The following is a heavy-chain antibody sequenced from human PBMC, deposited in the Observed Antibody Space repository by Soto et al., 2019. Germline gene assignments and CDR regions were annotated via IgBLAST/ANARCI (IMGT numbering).Heavy chain of an antibody. CDR3: VRGDKGGFDL. CDR1: GFTFNYYW. D-gene: IGHD2-21*02. J-gene: IGHJ3*01. CDR2: IHSDGSTT. V-gene: IGHV3-74*01. Sequence: EVHLVESEGGLVQRGGSLRLFWAASGFTFNYYWMHWVRQAPGQGLVWVSHIHSDGSTTTYADSVKGRFTISRDNAKNTLYLQMNSLRAEDTAVYYCVRGDKGGFDLWGQGTTVTVSS.